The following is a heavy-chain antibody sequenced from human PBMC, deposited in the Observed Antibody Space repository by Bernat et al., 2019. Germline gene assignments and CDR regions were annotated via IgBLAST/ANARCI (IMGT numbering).Heavy chain of an antibody. D-gene: IGHD2-15*01. CDR2: ISSSGSTI. Sequence: QVQLVESGVGLVKPGGSLRLSCAASGFIFSDYYMSWIRQAPGKGLEWVSYISSSGSTIYYADSVKGRFTISRDNAKNSLYLQMNSLRAEDTAVYYCARDIVVVVAATYYYYYGMGVWGQGTTVTVSS. CDR3: ARDIVVVVAATYYYYYGMGV. V-gene: IGHV3-11*01. CDR1: GFIFSDYY. J-gene: IGHJ6*02.